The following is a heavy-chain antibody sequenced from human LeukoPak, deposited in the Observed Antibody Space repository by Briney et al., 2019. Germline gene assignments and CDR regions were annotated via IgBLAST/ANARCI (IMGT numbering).Heavy chain of an antibody. CDR1: GFTFSSYA. Sequence: GGSVRLFCAASGFTFSSYAMSWVRQAPGKGLEWVSANSGSGGSTYYADSVKGRFTISRYNSKNTLYLQMTSLRAEDTAVYYCAKDIVVVPAAKGGAFDIWGQGTMVTVSS. CDR2: NSGSGGST. J-gene: IGHJ3*02. D-gene: IGHD2-2*01. V-gene: IGHV3-23*01. CDR3: AKDIVVVPAAKGGAFDI.